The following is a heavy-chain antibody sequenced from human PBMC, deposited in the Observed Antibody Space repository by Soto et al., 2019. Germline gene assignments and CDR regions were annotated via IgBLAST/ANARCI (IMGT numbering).Heavy chain of an antibody. CDR3: ARAPYSYESRGYFYFHYFDY. J-gene: IGHJ4*02. D-gene: IGHD3-22*01. CDR2: FYYSGST. CDR1: GASISSSSYY. Sequence: PSETLSLTCTVSGASISSSSYYWGWIRQPPGRGLEWIGSFYYSGSTDYNPSLKSRVTISVDTSKSHFYLELSSVTAADTAVYYCARAPYSYESRGYFYFHYFDYWCQGSLVTVSS. V-gene: IGHV4-39*02.